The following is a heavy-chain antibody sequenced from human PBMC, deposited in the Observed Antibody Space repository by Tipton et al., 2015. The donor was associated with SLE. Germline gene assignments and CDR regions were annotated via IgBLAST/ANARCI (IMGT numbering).Heavy chain of an antibody. Sequence: TLSLTCTVSGGSISSYYWSWVRQPPGKGLEWIGYIYYSGSTNYNPYLKSRVTISVDTSKNQFSLKLSSVTAADTAVYYCARRYSSSWYERGLDYWGQGTLVTVSS. J-gene: IGHJ4*02. V-gene: IGHV4-59*01. CDR2: IYYSGST. CDR3: ARRYSSSWYERGLDY. D-gene: IGHD6-13*01. CDR1: GGSISSYY.